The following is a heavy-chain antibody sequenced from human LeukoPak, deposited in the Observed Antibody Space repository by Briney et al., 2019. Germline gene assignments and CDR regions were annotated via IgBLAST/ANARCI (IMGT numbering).Heavy chain of an antibody. CDR1: GITFSSYA. V-gene: IGHV3-30-3*01. Sequence: GSLRLSCAAPGITFSSYAIHWVRQAPGKGLEWVAVTSYDGNNKYYADSVKGRFTMSRDNSKNTLYLQLNSLRADDTAVYYCSRMTSEGYGMDVWGQGTTVTVSS. CDR3: SRMTSEGYGMDV. J-gene: IGHJ6*02. CDR2: TSYDGNNK.